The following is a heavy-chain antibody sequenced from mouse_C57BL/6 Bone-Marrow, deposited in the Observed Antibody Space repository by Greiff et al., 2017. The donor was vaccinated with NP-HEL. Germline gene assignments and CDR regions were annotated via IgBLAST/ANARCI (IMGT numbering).Heavy chain of an antibody. J-gene: IGHJ4*01. D-gene: IGHD3-2*02. CDR3: ARCDSSGYLYAMDY. CDR1: GYTFTSYW. CDR2: IHPNSGST. Sequence: QVQLQQPGAELVKPGASVKLSCKASGYTFTSYWMHWVKQRPGQGLEWIGMIHPNSGSTNYNEKFKSKATLTVDKSSSTAYMQLSSLTSEDSAVYYCARCDSSGYLYAMDYWGQGTSVTVSS. V-gene: IGHV1-64*01.